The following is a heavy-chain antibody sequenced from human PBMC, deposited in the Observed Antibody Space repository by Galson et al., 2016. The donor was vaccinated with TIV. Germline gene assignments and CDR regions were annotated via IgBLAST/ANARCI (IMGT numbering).Heavy chain of an antibody. CDR2: ISYNGISK. CDR3: VKERLNFWSISLHSFDS. D-gene: IGHD3-3*01. J-gene: IGHJ4*02. CDR1: GINFSKYG. V-gene: IGHV3-30*18. Sequence: SLRLSCAVSGINFSKYGMHWVRQAPGKGLEWVAVISYNGISKYYIESVRGRFTISRDNSQNMLNLQMNSLRTEDTAMYYCVKERLNFWSISLHSFDSWGQGTLVTVSS.